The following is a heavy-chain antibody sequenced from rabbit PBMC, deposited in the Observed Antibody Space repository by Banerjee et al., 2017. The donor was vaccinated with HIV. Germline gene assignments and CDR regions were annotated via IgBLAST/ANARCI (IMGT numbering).Heavy chain of an antibody. CDR1: GFSFSNNYY. D-gene: IGHD6-1*01. V-gene: IGHV1S40*01. J-gene: IGHJ4*01. Sequence: QSLEESGGDLVKPGASLTLTCTASGFSFSNNYYMCWARQAPGKGLEWIACILTDSSGTTRYASWAKGRFTISKSTSLNTVTLQMTSLTAADTATYFCARDLAGYVYDPFNLWGQGTLVTVS. CDR3: ARDLAGYVYDPFNL. CDR2: ILTDSSGTT.